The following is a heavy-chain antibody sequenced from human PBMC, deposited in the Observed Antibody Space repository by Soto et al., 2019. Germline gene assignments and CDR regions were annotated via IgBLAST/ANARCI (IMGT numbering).Heavy chain of an antibody. CDR1: GGTFSSYA. V-gene: IGHV1-69*01. D-gene: IGHD1-26*01. Sequence: QVQLVQSGAEVKKPGSSVKVSCKASGGTFSSYAISWVRQAPGQGLEWMGGIIPIFGTANYAQKFQGRVTITADESTSTAYMELSSLRSEDTAVYYCARSGVVGATYYYYYGMDVWGQRTKVTVSS. J-gene: IGHJ6*02. CDR3: ARSGVVGATYYYYYGMDV. CDR2: IIPIFGTA.